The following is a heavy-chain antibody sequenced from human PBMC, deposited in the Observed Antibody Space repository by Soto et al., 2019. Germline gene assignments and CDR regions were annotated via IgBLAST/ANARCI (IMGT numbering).Heavy chain of an antibody. J-gene: IGHJ4*02. D-gene: IGHD1-26*01. CDR2: IYSGGTT. Sequence: EVQLVETGGGLIQPGGSLRLSCAASGFSVGSNYMSWVRQAPGKGLEWVSVIYSGGTTYYADSVKGRFTISRDNSKNTLYLQMNSLRVEDTAMYYCGRGSGGSQRQLAVDYWGQGTLVTVSS. CDR3: GRGSGGSQRQLAVDY. CDR1: GFSVGSNY. V-gene: IGHV3-53*02.